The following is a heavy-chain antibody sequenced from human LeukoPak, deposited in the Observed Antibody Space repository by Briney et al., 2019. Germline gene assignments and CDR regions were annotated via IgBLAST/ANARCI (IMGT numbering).Heavy chain of an antibody. CDR3: ARLVASSIAARNDYYYGMDV. J-gene: IGHJ6*02. Sequence: SVKVSCKASGGTFSSYVISWVRQAPGQGLEWMGRIIPILGIANYAQKFQGRVTITADKSTSTAYMELSSVRSEDTAVYYCARLVASSIAARNDYYYGMDVSGQGTTVTVSS. CDR2: IIPILGIA. D-gene: IGHD6-6*01. CDR1: GGTFSSYV. V-gene: IGHV1-69*04.